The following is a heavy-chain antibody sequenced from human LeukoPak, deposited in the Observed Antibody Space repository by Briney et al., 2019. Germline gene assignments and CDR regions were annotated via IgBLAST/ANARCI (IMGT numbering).Heavy chain of an antibody. CDR1: GYTFTSYD. V-gene: IGHV1-8*01. J-gene: IGHJ4*02. CDR2: INASSGNT. D-gene: IGHD1-26*01. CDR3: ARSTWEADY. Sequence: GASVRVSCKASGYTFTSYDMNWVRQAPGQGLEWMACINASSGNTDYAQKVQGRFTITRNTSISTAYMELSSLRSEDTAVYYCARSTWEADYWGQGNVVSVFS.